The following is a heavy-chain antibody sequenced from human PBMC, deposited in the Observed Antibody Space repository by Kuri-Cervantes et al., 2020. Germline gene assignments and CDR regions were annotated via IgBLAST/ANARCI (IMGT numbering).Heavy chain of an antibody. J-gene: IGHJ4*02. CDR1: GFTFDDYA. D-gene: IGHD3-9*01. Sequence: GGFLRLSCAASGFTFDDYAMHWVRQAPGKGLEWVSLISWDGGSTYYADSVKGRFTISRDNSKNTLYLQMNSLRAEDTAVYYCAKTPDFDWLYYFDYWGQGTLVTVSS. CDR2: ISWDGGST. V-gene: IGHV3-43D*04. CDR3: AKTPDFDWLYYFDY.